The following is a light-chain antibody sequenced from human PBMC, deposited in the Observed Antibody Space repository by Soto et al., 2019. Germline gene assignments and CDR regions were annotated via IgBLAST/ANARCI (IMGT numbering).Light chain of an antibody. CDR3: LSFTTTRTHV. J-gene: IGLJ1*01. Sequence: QSALTQPASLSGSPGQAITISCTGTSSDIGAYDYVSWFQQHPGKAPKLMISEVNNRPSGVSNRFSGSKSGNTAYLTISGLQVEDEAEYFCLSFTTTRTHVFGTGTKVTVL. V-gene: IGLV2-14*01. CDR1: SSDIGAYDY. CDR2: EVN.